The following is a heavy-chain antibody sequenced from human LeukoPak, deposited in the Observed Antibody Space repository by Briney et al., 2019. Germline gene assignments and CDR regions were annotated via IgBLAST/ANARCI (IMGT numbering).Heavy chain of an antibody. D-gene: IGHD6-6*01. CDR2: ISSSSSYI. CDR1: GFTFSSDS. Sequence: GGSLRLSCAASGFTFSSDSMNCVRQAPGRGLEWVSSISSSSSYIYYADSVKGRFTISRDNAKNSLYLQMNSLRAEDTAVYYCARATLQLVVPDVWGKGTTVTVSS. CDR3: ARATLQLVVPDV. J-gene: IGHJ6*04. V-gene: IGHV3-21*01.